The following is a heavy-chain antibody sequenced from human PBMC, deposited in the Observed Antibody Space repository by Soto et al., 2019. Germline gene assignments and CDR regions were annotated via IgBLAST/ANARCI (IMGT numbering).Heavy chain of an antibody. Sequence: QVQLVESGGGVVQPGRSLRLSCAASGFTFSSYAMHWVRQAPGKGLEWVAVISYDGSNKYYADSVKGRFTISRDNSKNTLYLQMNSLRAEDTAVYYCARDNLWFGETNLYYYYGMDVWGQGTTVTVSS. D-gene: IGHD3-10*01. J-gene: IGHJ6*02. V-gene: IGHV3-30-3*01. CDR2: ISYDGSNK. CDR3: ARDNLWFGETNLYYYYGMDV. CDR1: GFTFSSYA.